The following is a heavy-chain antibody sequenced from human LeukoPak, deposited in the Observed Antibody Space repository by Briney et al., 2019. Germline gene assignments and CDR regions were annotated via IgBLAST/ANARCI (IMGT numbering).Heavy chain of an antibody. CDR1: GFSFSSYA. Sequence: GSLRLSCAASGFSFSSYAMSWVRQAPGKGLEWVSATSASGGRTHYTDSVKGRFTISRDNSKNTLYLQMNSLRAEDTAVYYCAKDRIPTSGWESDYWGQGTLVTVSS. CDR2: TSASGGRT. CDR3: AKDRIPTSGWESDY. D-gene: IGHD3-22*01. J-gene: IGHJ4*02. V-gene: IGHV3-23*01.